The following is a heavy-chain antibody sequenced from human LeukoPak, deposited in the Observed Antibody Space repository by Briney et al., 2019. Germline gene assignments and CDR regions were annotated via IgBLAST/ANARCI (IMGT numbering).Heavy chain of an antibody. CDR3: ARDFAAVAGGDY. J-gene: IGHJ4*02. CDR1: GGTFSSYA. D-gene: IGHD6-19*01. CDR2: IIPILGIA. V-gene: IGHV1-69*04. Sequence: SVKVSCKASGGTFSSYAISWVRQAPGQGLEWMGRIIPILGIANYAQKFQGRVTITADKSTSTAYMELSGLRSEDTAVYYCARDFAAVAGGDYWGQGTLVTVSS.